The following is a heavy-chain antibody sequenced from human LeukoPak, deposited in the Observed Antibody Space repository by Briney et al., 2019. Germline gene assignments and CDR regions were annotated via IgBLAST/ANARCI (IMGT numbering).Heavy chain of an antibody. J-gene: IGHJ4*02. CDR3: AKDSASSSPHH. D-gene: IGHD6-6*01. CDR1: GFTFDDYA. Sequence: GRSLRLSCAASGFTFDDYAMHWVRQAPGKGLEWVSGISWNSGSIGYADSVKGRFTISRDNAKNSLYLQMNSLRAEDTALYYCAKDSASSSPHHWGQGTLVTVSS. V-gene: IGHV3-9*01. CDR2: ISWNSGSI.